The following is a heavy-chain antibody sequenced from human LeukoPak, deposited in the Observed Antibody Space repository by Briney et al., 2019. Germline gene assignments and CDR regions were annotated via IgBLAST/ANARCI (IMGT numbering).Heavy chain of an antibody. J-gene: IGHJ4*02. CDR2: ISYDGINK. D-gene: IGHD6-13*01. CDR1: GFTFSDYA. V-gene: IGHV3-30*03. Sequence: PGGSLRLSCAASGFTFSDYAVHWVRQAPGKGLEWVAVISYDGINKYYADSVKGRFTISRDNSKNTLYLQMNSLRSDDTAVYYCARDLRRGSSSWYVSGGDYWGQGTLVTVSS. CDR3: ARDLRRGSSSWYVSGGDY.